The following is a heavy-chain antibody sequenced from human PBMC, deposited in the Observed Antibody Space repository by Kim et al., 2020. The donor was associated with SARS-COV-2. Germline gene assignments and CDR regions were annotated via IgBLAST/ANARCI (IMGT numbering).Heavy chain of an antibody. D-gene: IGHD3-10*01. CDR3: SRWADGSGSYFDY. CDR1: GFTFSSYG. CDR2: IWYDGSNK. J-gene: IGHJ4*02. Sequence: GGSLRLSCAASGFTFSSYGMHWVRQAPGKGLEWVAVIWYDGSNKYYADSVKGRFTISRDNSKYTLYLQMHSLRAEDTAAYYCSRWADGSGSYFDYLGQG. V-gene: IGHV3-33*01.